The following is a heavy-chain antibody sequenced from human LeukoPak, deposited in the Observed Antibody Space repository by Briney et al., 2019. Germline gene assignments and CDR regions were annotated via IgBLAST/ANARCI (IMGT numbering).Heavy chain of an antibody. CDR2: ISTSSSYI. V-gene: IGHV3-21*01. J-gene: IGHJ3*02. CDR1: GFTFSGST. Sequence: GGSLRLSCAASGFTFSGSTMNWIRQAPGKGLEWISFISTSSSYIYYADSVRGRFTISRDYTKHSLYLQINSLRADATAYNYGARASITMVRGVITDDDAFDIWGQGTMVTVSS. CDR3: ARASITMVRGVITDDDAFDI. D-gene: IGHD3-10*01.